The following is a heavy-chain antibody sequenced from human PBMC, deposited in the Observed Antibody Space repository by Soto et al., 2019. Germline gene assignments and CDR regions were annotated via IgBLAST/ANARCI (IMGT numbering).Heavy chain of an antibody. CDR1: GFTFSSYG. Sequence: QVQLVESGGGVVQPGRSLRLSCAASGFTFSSYGMHWVRQAPGKGLEWVAVISYDGSNKYYADSVKGRFTISRDNSKNTLYLQMNSLRAEDMAVYYCAKGTELERRSYFDYWGQGTLVTVSS. D-gene: IGHD1-1*01. CDR3: AKGTELERRSYFDY. V-gene: IGHV3-30*18. J-gene: IGHJ4*02. CDR2: ISYDGSNK.